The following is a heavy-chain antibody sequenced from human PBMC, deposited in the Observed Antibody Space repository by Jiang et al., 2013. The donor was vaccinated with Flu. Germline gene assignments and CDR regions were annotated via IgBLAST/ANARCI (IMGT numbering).Heavy chain of an antibody. Sequence: QTLSLTCAISGDSVSSNSAAWNWIRQSPSRGLEWLGRTYYRSKCIMIMQYLVKSRITINPDTSKNQFSLQLNSVTPEDTAVYYCAHGNYDYVWGSYRTYYFDYWGQGTLATVSS. D-gene: IGHD3-16*02. CDR3: AHGNYDYVWGSYRTYYFDY. J-gene: IGHJ4*02. CDR1: GDSVSSNSAA. CDR2: TYYRSKCI. V-gene: IGHV6-1*01.